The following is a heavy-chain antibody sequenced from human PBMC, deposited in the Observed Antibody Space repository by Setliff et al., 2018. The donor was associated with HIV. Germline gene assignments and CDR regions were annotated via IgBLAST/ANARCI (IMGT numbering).Heavy chain of an antibody. CDR1: GFIFSSYA. D-gene: IGHD3-10*01. J-gene: IGHJ6*03. Sequence: GGSLRLSCAASGFIFSSYAMNWVRQAPGKGLEWVSAISGSGGSTYYADSVRGRFTISRDNSKNTLYLQMNSLRAEDTVVYYCAKGNRITMVRGADHYMDVWGKGTTVTVSS. V-gene: IGHV3-23*01. CDR2: ISGSGGST. CDR3: AKGNRITMVRGADHYMDV.